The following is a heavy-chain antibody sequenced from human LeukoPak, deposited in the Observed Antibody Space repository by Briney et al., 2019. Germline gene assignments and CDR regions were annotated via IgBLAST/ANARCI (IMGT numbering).Heavy chain of an antibody. J-gene: IGHJ4*02. CDR3: ARDNYGGNFDY. CDR2: IYYSGST. CDR1: GASISSYY. V-gene: IGHV4-59*01. Sequence: SETLSLTCTVSGASISSYYWSWIRQPPGKGLEWIGYIYYSGSTNYNPSLKSRVTISVDTSKNQFSLRLSSVTAADTAVYYCARDNYGGNFDYWGQGTLVTVSS. D-gene: IGHD4-23*01.